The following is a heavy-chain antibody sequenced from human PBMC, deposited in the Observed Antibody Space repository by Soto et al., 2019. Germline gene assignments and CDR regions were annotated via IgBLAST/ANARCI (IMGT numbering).Heavy chain of an antibody. CDR1: GYTFTSYD. V-gene: IGHV1-8*01. Sequence: GASVKVSCKASGYTFTSYDINWVRQATGQGLEWMGWMNPNSGNTGYAQKFQGRVTMTRNTSISTAYMELSSLRSEDTAVYYCARGVERITIFGVVIKRGRGRYYYYYMDVWGKGTTVTVSS. CDR3: ARGVERITIFGVVIKRGRGRYYYYYMDV. D-gene: IGHD3-3*01. J-gene: IGHJ6*03. CDR2: MNPNSGNT.